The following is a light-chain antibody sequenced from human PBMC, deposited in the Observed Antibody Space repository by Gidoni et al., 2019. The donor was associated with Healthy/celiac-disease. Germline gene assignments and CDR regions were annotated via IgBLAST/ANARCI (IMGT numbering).Light chain of an antibody. Sequence: EIVLTQSPATLSLSPGERATLSCRASQSVSSYLAWYQQKPGQAPRLLIYDASNRATGIPARFSGSGSGTDFTLTISSLEPEDFAVYYCQQRSNWGLWTFAQGTKVEIK. V-gene: IGKV3-11*01. J-gene: IGKJ1*01. CDR3: QQRSNWGLWT. CDR1: QSVSSY. CDR2: DAS.